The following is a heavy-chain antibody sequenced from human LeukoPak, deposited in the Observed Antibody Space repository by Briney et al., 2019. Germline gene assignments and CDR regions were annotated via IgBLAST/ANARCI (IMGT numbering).Heavy chain of an antibody. J-gene: IGHJ5*02. Sequence: GGSLRLSCAASGFTFDDYAMHWVRQAPGKGLEWVSGISWNSGSIGYADSVKGRFTISRDNAKNSLYLQMNSLRAEDTALYYCAKDSDHYYGSGSYGWFDPWGQGTLVTVSS. D-gene: IGHD3-10*01. CDR2: ISWNSGSI. CDR3: AKDSDHYYGSGSYGWFDP. V-gene: IGHV3-9*01. CDR1: GFTFDDYA.